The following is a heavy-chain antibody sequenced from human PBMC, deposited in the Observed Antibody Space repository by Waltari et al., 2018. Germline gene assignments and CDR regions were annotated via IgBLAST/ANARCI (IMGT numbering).Heavy chain of an antibody. Sequence: QVQLQQWGAGLLKPSETLSLTCAVYGGSFSGYYWSWIRQPPGKGLEWIGEINHSGSTNYNPSLKSRVTISVDTAKNQFSLKLSSVTAADTAVYYCARPGGYCSSTSCYTMDYYYGMDVWGQGTTVTVSS. J-gene: IGHJ6*02. CDR3: ARPGGYCSSTSCYTMDYYYGMDV. D-gene: IGHD2-2*02. CDR2: INHSGST. V-gene: IGHV4-34*01. CDR1: GGSFSGYY.